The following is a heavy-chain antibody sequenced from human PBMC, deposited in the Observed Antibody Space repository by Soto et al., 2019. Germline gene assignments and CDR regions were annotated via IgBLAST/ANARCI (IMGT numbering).Heavy chain of an antibody. CDR3: TTGLTIFGVVIDP. J-gene: IGHJ5*02. V-gene: IGHV3-15*01. CDR2: IKSKTDGGTT. Sequence: EVQLVESGGGLVKPGGCLRLSCAASGFTFSNALMSWVRQAPGKGLEWVGRIKSKTDGGTTDYAAPVKGRFTISRDDSKNTLYLQMNSLKTEDTAVYYCTTGLTIFGVVIDPWGQGTLVTVSS. D-gene: IGHD3-3*01. CDR1: GFTFSNAL.